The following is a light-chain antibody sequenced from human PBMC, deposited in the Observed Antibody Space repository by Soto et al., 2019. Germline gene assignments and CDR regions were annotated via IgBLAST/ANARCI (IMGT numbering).Light chain of an antibody. J-gene: IGLJ1*01. CDR3: CSYGGSFYV. V-gene: IGLV2-11*01. Sequence: QSVLTQPRSVSGSPGQSVTISCTGTSSDVGGYNYVSWYQQHPGKAPKLMIYDVSERPSGVPDRFPGSKSGNTASLTISGLQAEDEADYYCCSYGGSFYVFGTGTKVTVL. CDR2: DVS. CDR1: SSDVGGYNY.